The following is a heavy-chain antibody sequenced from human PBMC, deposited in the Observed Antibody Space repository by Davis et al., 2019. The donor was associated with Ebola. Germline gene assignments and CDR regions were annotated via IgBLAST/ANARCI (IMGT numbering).Heavy chain of an antibody. CDR1: GGSISTYY. V-gene: IGHV4-59*01. CDR2: IYYSGST. CDR3: ARVSVQGYSSGWPHFDY. J-gene: IGHJ4*02. Sequence: SETLSLTCAVSGGSISTYYWSWIRQPPGKGLEWIGYIYYSGSTNYNPSLKSRVTISVDTSKNQFSLKLSSVTAADTAVYYCARVSVQGYSSGWPHFDYWGQGTLVTVSS. D-gene: IGHD6-19*01.